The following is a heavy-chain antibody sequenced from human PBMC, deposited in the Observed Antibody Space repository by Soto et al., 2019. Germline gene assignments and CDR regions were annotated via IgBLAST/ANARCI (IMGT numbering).Heavy chain of an antibody. J-gene: IGHJ4*02. Sequence: QVQLQESGPGLVKPSETLSLTCTVSGGSVSSCSYYWSWIRQPPGKGLEWIGYIYYSGSTNYNPSLKSRVTISVDTSKNQFYLKLSSVTAADTAVYYCARVAYYDFWSGFEDDYRGQGTLVTDSS. V-gene: IGHV4-61*01. CDR2: IYYSGST. CDR3: ARVAYYDFWSGFEDDY. D-gene: IGHD3-3*01. CDR1: GGSVSSCSYY.